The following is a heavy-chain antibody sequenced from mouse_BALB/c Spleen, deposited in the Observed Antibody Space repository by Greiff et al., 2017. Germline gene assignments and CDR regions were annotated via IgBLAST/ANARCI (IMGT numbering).Heavy chain of an antibody. Sequence: VQLQQSGAELVKPGASVKLSCKASGYTFTSYYLYWVKQRPGQGLEWIGEINPSNGGTNFNEKFKSKATLTVDKSSSTAYMQLSSLTSEDSAVYYCTRSYGYGGVWFAYWGQGTLVTVSA. CDR2: INPSNGGT. CDR1: GYTFTSYY. D-gene: IGHD2-2*01. CDR3: TRSYGYGGVWFAY. J-gene: IGHJ3*01. V-gene: IGHV1S81*02.